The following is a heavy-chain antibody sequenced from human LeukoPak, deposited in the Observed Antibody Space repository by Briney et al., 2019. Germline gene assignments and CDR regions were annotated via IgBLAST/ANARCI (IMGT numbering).Heavy chain of an antibody. Sequence: QTGGSLRLSCAASGFTFSSYAMSGVRQAPGKGLEWVSVISGSGGSTYYADSVKGRFTISRDNSKTTLYLQMNSLRAEDTAVYYCARGSSGWYLVDYWGQGTLVTVSS. V-gene: IGHV3-23*01. D-gene: IGHD6-19*01. CDR3: ARGSSGWYLVDY. CDR1: GFTFSSYA. J-gene: IGHJ4*02. CDR2: ISGSGGST.